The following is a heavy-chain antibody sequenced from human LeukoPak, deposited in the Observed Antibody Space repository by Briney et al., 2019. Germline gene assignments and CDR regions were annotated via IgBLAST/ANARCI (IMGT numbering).Heavy chain of an antibody. CDR2: ISGSGGST. CDR1: GFTFSSYA. J-gene: IGHJ4*02. CDR3: AKGRRLTTNFDY. Sequence: GGSLRLSCAASGFTFSSYAMSWVRQAPGKGLEWVSAISGSGGSTHYADSVKGRFTISRDNSKNTLYLQMNSLRAEDTAVYYCAKGRRLTTNFDYWGQGTLVTVSS. D-gene: IGHD3-16*01. V-gene: IGHV3-23*01.